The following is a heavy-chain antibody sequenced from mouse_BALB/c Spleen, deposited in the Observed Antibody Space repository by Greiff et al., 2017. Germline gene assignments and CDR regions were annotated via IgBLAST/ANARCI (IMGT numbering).Heavy chain of an antibody. V-gene: IGHV14-4*02. CDR1: GFNIKDYY. CDR2: IDPENGDT. CDR3: ARPSTMITTFAY. Sequence: EVQLQQSGAELVRSGASVKLSCTASGFNIKDYYMHWVKQRPEQGLEWIGWIDPENGDTEYAPKFQGKATMTADTSSNTAYLQLSSLTSEDTAVYYCARPSTMITTFAYWGQGTLVTVSA. J-gene: IGHJ3*01. D-gene: IGHD2-4*01.